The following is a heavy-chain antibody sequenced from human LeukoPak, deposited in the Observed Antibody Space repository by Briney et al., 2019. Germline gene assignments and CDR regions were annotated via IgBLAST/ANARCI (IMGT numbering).Heavy chain of an antibody. D-gene: IGHD5-12*01. CDR1: GFTFSSYG. Sequence: GGSLRLSCAASGFTFSSYGTHWVRQAPGKGLEWVAVIWYDGSNKYYADSVKGRFTISRDNSKNTLYLQMNSLRAEDTAVYYCAKASWGYSGYENFDYWGQGTLVTVSS. V-gene: IGHV3-33*06. J-gene: IGHJ4*02. CDR2: IWYDGSNK. CDR3: AKASWGYSGYENFDY.